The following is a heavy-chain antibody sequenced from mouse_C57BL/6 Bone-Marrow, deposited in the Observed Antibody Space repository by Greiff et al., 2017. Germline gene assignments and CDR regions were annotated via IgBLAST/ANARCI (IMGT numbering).Heavy chain of an antibody. D-gene: IGHD1-1*01. CDR1: GYSITSGYY. CDR2: ISYDGSN. V-gene: IGHV3-6*01. CDR3: ARAYGSPYYFDY. J-gene: IGHJ2*01. Sequence: DVQLQESGPGLVKPSQSLSLTCSVTGYSITSGYYWNWIRQFPGNKLEWMGYISYDGSNNYNPSLKNRISITRDTSTNQYFLKLNSVTTEDTATYCCARAYGSPYYFDYWGQGTTLTVSS.